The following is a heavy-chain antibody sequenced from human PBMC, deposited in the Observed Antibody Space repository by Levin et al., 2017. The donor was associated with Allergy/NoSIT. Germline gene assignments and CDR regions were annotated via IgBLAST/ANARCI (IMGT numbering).Heavy chain of an antibody. CDR3: ASLGSRGWPRVDY. J-gene: IGHJ4*02. Sequence: SETLSLTCTVSGGSISSSSYYWGWIRQPPGKGLEWIGSIYYSGSTYYNPSLKSRVTISVDTSKNQFSLKLSSVTAADTAVYYCASLGSRGWPRVDYWGQGTLVTVSS. V-gene: IGHV4-39*01. CDR1: GGSISSSSYY. D-gene: IGHD6-19*01. CDR2: IYYSGST.